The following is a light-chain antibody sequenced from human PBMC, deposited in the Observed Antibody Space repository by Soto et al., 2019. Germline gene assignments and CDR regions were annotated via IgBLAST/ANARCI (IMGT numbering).Light chain of an antibody. CDR2: GAS. Sequence: EIVMTQSPATLSVSPGERATLSCRASQSVSSNLAWYQQKPGQAPRLLIYGASTRATGIPARFSGSGSGTEFTLTISTLQSEDFDFYYCQQYNNWLGPFGQGTKVEFK. J-gene: IGKJ1*01. CDR3: QQYNNWLGP. V-gene: IGKV3-15*01. CDR1: QSVSSN.